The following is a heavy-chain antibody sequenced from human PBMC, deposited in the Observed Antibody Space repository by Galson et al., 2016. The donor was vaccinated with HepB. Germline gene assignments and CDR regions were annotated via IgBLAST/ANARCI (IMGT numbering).Heavy chain of an antibody. V-gene: IGHV4-61*05. Sequence: SETLSLTCAVSGGSIGHNSYFWDWVRQPPGKGLEWIGEVSHAGVANSNPSLKSRVTISVDSSKNQLSLKVNSVTAADTAIYYCTSGGATSGNAFYQKYGMDIWGQGTSVTVSS. D-gene: IGHD1-26*01. CDR2: VSHAGVA. CDR3: TSGGATSGNAFYQKYGMDI. CDR1: GGSIGHNSYF. J-gene: IGHJ6*02.